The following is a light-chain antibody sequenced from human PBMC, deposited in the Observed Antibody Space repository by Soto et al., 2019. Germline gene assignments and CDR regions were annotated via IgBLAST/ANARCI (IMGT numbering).Light chain of an antibody. CDR1: SRDVGGYNY. Sequence: QSVLTQPASVSGSPGQSITISCTGTSRDVGGYNYVSWYQQHPGKAPKLMIYEVSNRPSGVSNRFSGSKSGNTASLTISGLQAEDEADYYCSSYTSSSTLEFGGGTKLTVL. V-gene: IGLV2-14*01. J-gene: IGLJ2*01. CDR3: SSYTSSSTLE. CDR2: EVS.